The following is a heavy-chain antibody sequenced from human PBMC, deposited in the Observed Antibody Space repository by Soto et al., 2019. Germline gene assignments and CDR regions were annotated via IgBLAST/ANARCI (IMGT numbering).Heavy chain of an antibody. D-gene: IGHD2-2*01. J-gene: IGHJ1*01. CDR2: ISGSGGST. Sequence: GGSLRLSCAASGFTFSSYAMSWVRQAPGKGLEWVSAISGSGGSTYYADSVKGRFTISRDNSKNTLYLQMNSLRAEDTAVYYCAKEPLQDIVVVPASIGGYFQHWGQGTLVTVSS. CDR1: GFTFSSYA. CDR3: AKEPLQDIVVVPASIGGYFQH. V-gene: IGHV3-23*01.